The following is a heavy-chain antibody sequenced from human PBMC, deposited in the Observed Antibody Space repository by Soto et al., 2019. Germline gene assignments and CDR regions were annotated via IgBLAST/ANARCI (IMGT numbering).Heavy chain of an antibody. J-gene: IGHJ4*02. V-gene: IGHV4-39*07. CDR1: GDSVTSSDYY. Sequence: XETLSLTCSVSGDSVTSSDYYWAWIRQPPGKGLEWIGSMFYSGLTYYNPSLKSRVTLSVDTSNNQFSLEVHSVTAADTAVYYCARAGTNMVQFDYWGQGTLVTVSS. CDR3: ARAGTNMVQFDY. D-gene: IGHD3-10*01. CDR2: MFYSGLT.